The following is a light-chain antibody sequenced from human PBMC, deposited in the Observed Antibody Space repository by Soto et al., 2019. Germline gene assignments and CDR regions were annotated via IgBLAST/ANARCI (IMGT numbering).Light chain of an antibody. J-gene: IGLJ1*01. Sequence: QSALTQPASVSGSPGQSITISCTGTSSDVGSYNLVSWYQQHPGKAPKLMIYDVTKRPSGVSNRFSGSKSGNTASLTISGLQAEDDDDYYCCSSSGSSASYVFGTGTKLTVL. V-gene: IGLV2-23*02. CDR2: DVT. CDR1: SSDVGSYNL. CDR3: CSSSGSSASYV.